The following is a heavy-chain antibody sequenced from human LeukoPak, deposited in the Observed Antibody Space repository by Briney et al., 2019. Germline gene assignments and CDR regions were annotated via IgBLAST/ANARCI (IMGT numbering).Heavy chain of an antibody. CDR3: ARDKELWFGELIHGMDV. CDR2: ISYDGSNK. CDR1: GFTFSSYA. V-gene: IGHV3-30*04. J-gene: IGHJ6*02. D-gene: IGHD3-10*01. Sequence: PGGSLRLSCAASGFTFSSYAMHWVRQAPGKGLEWVAVISYDGSNKYYADSVKGRFTISRDNSKNTLYLRMNSLRAEDTAVYYCARDKELWFGELIHGMDVWGQGTTVTVSS.